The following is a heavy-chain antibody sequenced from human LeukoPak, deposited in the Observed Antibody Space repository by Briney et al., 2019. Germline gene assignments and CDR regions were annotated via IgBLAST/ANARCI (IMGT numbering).Heavy chain of an antibody. D-gene: IGHD6-19*01. CDR2: IYYSGST. CDR3: ARVAYSSGWYGWFDP. Sequence: SETLSLTCTVSGGSISSYYWSWIRQPPGKGLEWIGYIYYSGSTNYNPSPKSRVTISVDTSKDQFSLKLSSVTAADTAVYYCARVAYSSGWYGWFDPWGQGTLVTVSS. CDR1: GGSISSYY. V-gene: IGHV4-59*01. J-gene: IGHJ5*02.